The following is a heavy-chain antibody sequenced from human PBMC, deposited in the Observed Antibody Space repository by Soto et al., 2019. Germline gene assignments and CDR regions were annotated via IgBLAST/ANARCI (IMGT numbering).Heavy chain of an antibody. D-gene: IGHD2-2*01. CDR2: IRSKAYGGTT. V-gene: IGHV3-49*03. J-gene: IGHJ6*03. CDR1: GFTFGDYA. Sequence: PGGSLRLSCTASGFTFGDYAMSWFRQAPGKGLEWVGFIRSKAYGGTTEYAASVKGRFTISRDDSKSIAYLQMNSLKTEDTAVYYCTRDSPEDIVVVPAAPDYYYYMDVWGKGTTVTVSS. CDR3: TRDSPEDIVVVPAAPDYYYYMDV.